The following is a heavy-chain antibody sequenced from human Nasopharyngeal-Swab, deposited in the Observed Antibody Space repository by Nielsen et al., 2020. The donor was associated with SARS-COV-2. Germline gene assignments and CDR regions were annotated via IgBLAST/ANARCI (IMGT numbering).Heavy chain of an antibody. V-gene: IGHV3-21*01. CDR2: ISSSSSYI. CDR1: GFTFSRYW. D-gene: IGHD6-6*01. Sequence: GESLKISCAAAGFTFSRYWMHWVRQAPGKGLEWVSSISSSSSYIYYADSVKGRFTISGDNAKNSLYLQMNRLRAEDTAVYYCASDTRYSSSTYYYYGMDVWGQGTTVTVSS. J-gene: IGHJ6*02. CDR3: ASDTRYSSSTYYYYGMDV.